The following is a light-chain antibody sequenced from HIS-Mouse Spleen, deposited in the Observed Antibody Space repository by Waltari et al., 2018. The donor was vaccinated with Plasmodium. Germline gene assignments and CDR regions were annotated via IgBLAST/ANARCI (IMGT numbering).Light chain of an antibody. J-gene: IGKJ2*01. V-gene: IGKV1-33*01. CDR2: DAS. CDR3: QQYDNLPYT. Sequence: DLQMTQSPSSLSAAVGDRVTITCQASQDLSNSLNWYQQKTGKAPKLQIYDASNLETGVPSSFSGSGSGTDFTFTISSLQPEDIATYYCQQYDNLPYTFGQGTKLEIK. CDR1: QDLSNS.